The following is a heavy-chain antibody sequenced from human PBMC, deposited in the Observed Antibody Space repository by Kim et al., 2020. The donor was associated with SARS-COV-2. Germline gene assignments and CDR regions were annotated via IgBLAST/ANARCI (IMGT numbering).Heavy chain of an antibody. J-gene: IGHJ6*02. D-gene: IGHD3-10*01. Sequence: YADAVKGRFTSSRDNSKNTLYLQMNSLGAEDTAVYYCARDMAGYYYGMDVWGQGTTVTVSS. CDR3: ARDMAGYYYGMDV. V-gene: IGHV3-33*01.